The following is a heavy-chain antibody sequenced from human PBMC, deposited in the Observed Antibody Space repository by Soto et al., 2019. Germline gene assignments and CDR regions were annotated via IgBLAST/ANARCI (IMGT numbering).Heavy chain of an antibody. CDR3: VRGGGNFDY. V-gene: IGHV3-7*04. D-gene: IGHD3-16*01. CDR1: GFTFSGSW. CDR2: VNQDGSDK. J-gene: IGHJ4*02. Sequence: VQLVESGGGLVQPGGSLRLTCAVSGFTFSGSWMSWVRQAPGKGLEWVANVNQDGSDKNYVDSVKGRFTISRDNANNALYLQMKGLRVEDAAVFYCVRGGGNFDYWGQGSLVTVSS.